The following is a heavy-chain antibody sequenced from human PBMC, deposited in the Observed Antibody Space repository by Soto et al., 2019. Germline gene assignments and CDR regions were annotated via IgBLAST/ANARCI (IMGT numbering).Heavy chain of an antibody. CDR3: CVIKRRDQYSTSGYWFDP. V-gene: IGHV3-15*01. Sequence: EMHLVDSGGGLVKPGGSLRLSCAASGFTFSHAWMSWVRQAPGKGLEWVGRIKSKADGETKDYGAPVRGRFTISRDDSQDLLYLHMNSLRIEDTAVYYCCVIKRRDQYSTSGYWFDPWGPGTLVTVSS. CDR1: GFTFSHAW. J-gene: IGHJ5*02. CDR2: IKSKADGETK. D-gene: IGHD4-4*01.